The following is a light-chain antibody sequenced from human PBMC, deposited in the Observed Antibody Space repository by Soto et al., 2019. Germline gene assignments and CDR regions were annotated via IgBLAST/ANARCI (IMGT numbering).Light chain of an antibody. J-gene: IGKJ1*01. V-gene: IGKV3-15*01. CDR1: QSVSSN. CDR3: QQYNNWRGT. Sequence: EIVMTQSPATLSVSPGERATLSCRASQSVSSNLAWYQQKPGHAPRLLIYGASTRATGIPARFSGSGSGTEFTLTISSLQSEDFAVYYCQQYNNWRGTFGQGTKV. CDR2: GAS.